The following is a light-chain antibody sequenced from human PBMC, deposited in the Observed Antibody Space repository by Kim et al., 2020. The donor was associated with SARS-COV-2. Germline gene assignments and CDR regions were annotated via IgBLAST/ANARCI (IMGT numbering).Light chain of an antibody. CDR1: QGVSNY. CDR2: AAS. V-gene: IGKV1-27*01. Sequence: DIQMTQSPSTLAASVGDRVTITCRASQGVSNYLAWYQQKPGKVPKLLIYAASALQAGVPSRFSGSGSGTEFTLTISSLQPEDFATYYSQNYNSAPYPFGPGTNREIK. J-gene: IGKJ2*01. CDR3: QNYNSAPYP.